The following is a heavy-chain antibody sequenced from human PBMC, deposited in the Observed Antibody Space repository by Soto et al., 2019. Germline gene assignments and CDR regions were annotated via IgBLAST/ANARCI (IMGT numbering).Heavy chain of an antibody. CDR1: GGSISSYY. CDR3: ARRYGSSFDY. V-gene: IGHV4-59*08. D-gene: IGHD6-13*01. Sequence: SETLSLTCTVSGGSISSYYWSWIRQPPGKGLEWIGYIYYSGSTNYNPSLKSRVTISVDTSKNQFSLKLSSVTAADTTVYYCARRYGSSFDYWGQGTLVTVSS. CDR2: IYYSGST. J-gene: IGHJ4*02.